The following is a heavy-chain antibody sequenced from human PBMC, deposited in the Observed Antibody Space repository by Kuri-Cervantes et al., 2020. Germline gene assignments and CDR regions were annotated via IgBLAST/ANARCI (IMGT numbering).Heavy chain of an antibody. Sequence: SETLSLTCAVYGGSFSGYYWNWIRQPPGKGLEWIGEINHRGSTNYNPSLKSRVTISVDTSKNQFSLKLSSVTAADTSVYYCARASRGYNYGRPFDYWGQGTLVTVSS. CDR2: INHRGST. CDR1: GGSFSGYY. D-gene: IGHD5-18*01. CDR3: ARASRGYNYGRPFDY. V-gene: IGHV4-34*01. J-gene: IGHJ4*02.